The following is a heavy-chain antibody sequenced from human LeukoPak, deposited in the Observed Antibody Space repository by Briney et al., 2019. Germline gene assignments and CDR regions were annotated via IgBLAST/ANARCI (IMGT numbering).Heavy chain of an antibody. Sequence: SETLSLTCTVSDDSISSSSYYWGWIRQPPRKGLEWIGNVYYSGSTYYNPSLTSRVTISLGTSKHQFSLKLSSVTAADTAVYYCARLYCGGDCYLLGHIDYWGQGTLVTVSS. CDR3: ARLYCGGDCYLLGHIDY. J-gene: IGHJ4*02. CDR1: DDSISSSSYY. CDR2: VYYSGST. V-gene: IGHV4-39*01. D-gene: IGHD2-21*02.